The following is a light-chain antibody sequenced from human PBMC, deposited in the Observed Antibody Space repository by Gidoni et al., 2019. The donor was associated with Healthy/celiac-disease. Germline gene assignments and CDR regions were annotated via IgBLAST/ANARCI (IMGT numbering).Light chain of an antibody. V-gene: IGLV1-40*01. CDR3: QSYDSSLSGVV. CDR1: SSNIGAGYD. CDR2: GNS. J-gene: IGLJ2*01. Sequence: QSVLTQPPSVSGAPGQRVTISCPGSSSNIGAGYDVHWYQQLPGTAPKPLIYGNSNRPSGVPDRFSGSKSGTSASLAITGLQAEDEADYYCQSYDSSLSGVVFGGGTKLTVL.